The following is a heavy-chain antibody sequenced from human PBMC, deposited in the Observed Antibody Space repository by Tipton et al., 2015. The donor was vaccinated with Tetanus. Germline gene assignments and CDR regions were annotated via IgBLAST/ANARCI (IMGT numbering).Heavy chain of an antibody. V-gene: IGHV4-39*01. CDR1: GGSISSNVYY. Sequence: TLSLTCTVSGGSISSNVYYWAWIRQPPGKGPQWIGNIFYSGSINYNPSLKSRLTISADTAKNQFSQKLNSVTASDTAVYYCAQGKSNQGMLSWGQGTLVTVSS. CDR2: IFYSGSI. CDR3: AQGKSNQGMLS. D-gene: IGHD3-16*02. J-gene: IGHJ4*02.